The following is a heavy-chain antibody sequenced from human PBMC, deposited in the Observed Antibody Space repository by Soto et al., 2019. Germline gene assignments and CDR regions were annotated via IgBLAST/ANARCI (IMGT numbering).Heavy chain of an antibody. D-gene: IGHD3-16*02. J-gene: IGHJ4*02. Sequence: SETLSLTCTVSGGSISSSSYYWGWIRQPPGKGLEWIGSIYYSGSTYYNPSLKSRVTISVDTSKNQFSLKLSSVTAADTAVYYCASSYYVWGSYRNFDYWGQGTLVTVSS. CDR1: GGSISSSSYY. CDR2: IYYSGST. CDR3: ASSYYVWGSYRNFDY. V-gene: IGHV4-39*01.